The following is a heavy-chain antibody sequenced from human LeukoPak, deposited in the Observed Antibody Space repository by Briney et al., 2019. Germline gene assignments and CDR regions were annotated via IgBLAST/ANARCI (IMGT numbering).Heavy chain of an antibody. CDR2: ISSGSSTI. CDR3: ARENIVVVTAIRDAFDI. J-gene: IGHJ3*02. V-gene: IGHV3-48*02. D-gene: IGHD2-21*02. CDR1: GFTFSSYS. Sequence: GGSLRLSCAASGFTFSSYSMNWVRQAPGKGLEWVSYISSGSSTIYYADSVKGRFTISRDNAKNSLCLQMNSLRDEDTAVYYCARENIVVVTAIRDAFDIWGQGTMVSVSS.